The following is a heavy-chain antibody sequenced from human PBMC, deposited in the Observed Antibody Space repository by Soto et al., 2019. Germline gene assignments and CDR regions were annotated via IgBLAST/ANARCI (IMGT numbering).Heavy chain of an antibody. CDR3: ASVDNYYASGF. V-gene: IGHV3-33*01. J-gene: IGHJ4*02. D-gene: IGHD3-10*01. CDR1: GFNLSNYG. CDR2: IWYDGINK. Sequence: VQLVESGGGVVQPGKSLRLSCGASGFNLSNYGMHWVRQAPGEGLEWVAVIWYDGINKYYADSVRGRFTISRDNSKNTVYLQMNSLRAEDTAVYYCASVDNYYASGFWGQGTLVTVSS.